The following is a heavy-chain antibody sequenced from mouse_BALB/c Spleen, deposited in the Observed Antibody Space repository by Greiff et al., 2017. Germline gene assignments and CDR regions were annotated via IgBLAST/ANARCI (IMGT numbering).Heavy chain of an antibody. D-gene: IGHD2-3*01. CDR1: GFTFSSYG. CDR2: ISSGGSYT. J-gene: IGHJ4*01. V-gene: IGHV5-6*01. CDR3: ARPDGYTHMDY. Sequence: EVQVVESGGDLVKPGGSLKLSCAASGFTFSSYGMSWVRQTPDKRLEWVATISSGGSYTYYPDSVKGRFTISRDNAKNTLYLQMSSLKSEDTAMYYCARPDGYTHMDYWGQGTSVTVSS.